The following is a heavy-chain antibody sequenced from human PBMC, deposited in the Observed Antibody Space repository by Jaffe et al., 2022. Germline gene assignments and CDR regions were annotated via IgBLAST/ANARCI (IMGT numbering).Heavy chain of an antibody. CDR1: GGSISSGSYY. D-gene: IGHD1-1*01. Sequence: QVQLQESGPGLVKPSQTLSLTCTVSGGSISSGSYYWSWIRQPAGKGLEWIGRIYTSGSTNYNPSLKSRVTISVDTSKNQFSLKLSSVTAADTAVYYCARGNPFYAVGFDYWGQGTLVTVSS. CDR3: ARGNPFYAVGFDY. V-gene: IGHV4-61*02. J-gene: IGHJ4*02. CDR2: IYTSGST.